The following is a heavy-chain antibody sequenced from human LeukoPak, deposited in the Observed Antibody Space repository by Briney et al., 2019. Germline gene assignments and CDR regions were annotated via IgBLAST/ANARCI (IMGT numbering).Heavy chain of an antibody. D-gene: IGHD3-3*01. J-gene: IGHJ4*02. CDR3: ARGAADYDFWSGYYFEGYYFDY. V-gene: IGHV3-7*01. CDR2: IKQDGSEK. CDR1: GFTFRSYW. Sequence: GGSLRLSCAASGFTFRSYWMRWVRQAPGKGLEWVANIKQDGSEKNYVDSVKGRFTISRDNAKNSLYLQMNSLRDEDTAVYYCARGAADYDFWSGYYFEGYYFDYWGQGTLVTVSS.